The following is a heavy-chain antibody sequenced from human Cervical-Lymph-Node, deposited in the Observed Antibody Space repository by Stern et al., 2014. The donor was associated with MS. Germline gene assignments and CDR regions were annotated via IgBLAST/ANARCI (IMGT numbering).Heavy chain of an antibody. D-gene: IGHD2-15*01. CDR1: GGTFSSSYA. Sequence: VQLVESGAEVKKHGSSMNVSCKTSGGTFSSSYAITWMRQAPGQGLEWMGRIIPILGLANYAQKFQDRVIITADKSTSTAYMELSSLRSEDTAVYYCARGVVSNRAAATLHNLFDPWGQGTLVTVSS. CDR2: IIPILGLA. V-gene: IGHV1-69*09. J-gene: IGHJ5*02. CDR3: ARGVVSNRAAATLHNLFDP.